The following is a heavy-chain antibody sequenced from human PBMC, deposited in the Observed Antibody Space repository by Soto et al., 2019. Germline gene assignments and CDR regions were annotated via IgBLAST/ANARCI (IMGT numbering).Heavy chain of an antibody. CDR1: GYTFTGYY. D-gene: IGHD2-2*02. Sequence: RASVKVSCKASGYTFTGYYMHWVRQAPGQGLEWMGWINPNSGGTNYAQKFQGRVTMTRDTSISTAYMELSRLRSDDTAVYYCARDIVVVPAAIAVDPWGQGTLVTSPQ. V-gene: IGHV1-2*02. CDR3: ARDIVVVPAAIAVDP. J-gene: IGHJ5*02. CDR2: INPNSGGT.